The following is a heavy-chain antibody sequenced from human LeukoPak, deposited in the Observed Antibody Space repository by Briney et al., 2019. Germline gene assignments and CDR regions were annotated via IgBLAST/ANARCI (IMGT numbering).Heavy chain of an antibody. CDR2: AYYTSKWIT. J-gene: IGHJ6*02. Sequence: SQTLSLTCAISGDSFSSDTTAWNWIRQSPSRGLEWLGRAYYTSKWITNYAVSVSSRITVNPNTTNNQFSLQLNSVTPEDTAVYYCARGYWAHGMNVWGPGTTVTVSS. CDR1: GDSFSSDTTA. CDR3: ARGYWAHGMNV. V-gene: IGHV6-1*01. D-gene: IGHD6-13*01.